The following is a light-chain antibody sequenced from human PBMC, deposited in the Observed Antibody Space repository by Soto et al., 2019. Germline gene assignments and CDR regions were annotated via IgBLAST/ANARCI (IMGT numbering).Light chain of an antibody. CDR2: ATS. CDR3: EQSYRILRA. V-gene: IGKV1-39*01. CDR1: QSISSC. J-gene: IGKJ1*01. Sequence: DIQMTQSPASLTASVGDSVTITCRASQSISSCLNWYQQKPGKAPKLLISATSSLQGVVPSRFSVSRFGTDFTLSISCLHPEDFATYYCEQSYRILRASGQGTTGDIK.